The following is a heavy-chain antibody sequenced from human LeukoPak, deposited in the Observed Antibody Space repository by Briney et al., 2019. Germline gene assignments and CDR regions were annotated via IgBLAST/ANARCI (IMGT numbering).Heavy chain of an antibody. J-gene: IGHJ4*02. CDR2: ISTSVST. CDR1: AGSISNYY. Sequence: SENLSLTCADSAGSISNYYWSWIRQAPGNGLEWIGYISTSVSTNYKPSLKGRVSLSLNTSNNRFSLKRHYVTAADTAVYYCASPRSGYRYTFDYWGQGALVTVSS. V-gene: IGHV4-4*09. CDR3: ASPRSGYRYTFDY. D-gene: IGHD3-22*01.